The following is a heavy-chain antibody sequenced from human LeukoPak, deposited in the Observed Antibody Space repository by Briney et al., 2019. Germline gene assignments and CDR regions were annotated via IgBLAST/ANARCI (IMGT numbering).Heavy chain of an antibody. J-gene: IGHJ4*02. CDR3: ARGASYYDILTGYQYLPDFDY. CDR2: IYYSGST. D-gene: IGHD3-9*01. CDR1: GVSISSYY. V-gene: IGHV4-59*01. Sequence: SETLSLTCTVSGVSISSYYWSWIRQPPGKGLEWIGYIYYSGSTNYNPSLKSRVTISVDTSKNQFSLKLSSVTAADTAVYYCARGASYYDILTGYQYLPDFDYWGQGTLVTVSS.